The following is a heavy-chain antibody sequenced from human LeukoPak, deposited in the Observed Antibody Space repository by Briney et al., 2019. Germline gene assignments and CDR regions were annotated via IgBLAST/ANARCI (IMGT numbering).Heavy chain of an antibody. V-gene: IGHV5-51*01. Sequence: GESLKISCKGSGYSFTSYWIGWVRQMPGKGLEWMGIIYPGDSDTRYSPSFQGQVTISADKSISTAYLQWSSLKASDTAMYYRARPLEVANDAFDIWGQGTMVTVSS. CDR1: GYSFTSYW. D-gene: IGHD3-3*01. CDR2: IYPGDSDT. CDR3: ARPLEVANDAFDI. J-gene: IGHJ3*02.